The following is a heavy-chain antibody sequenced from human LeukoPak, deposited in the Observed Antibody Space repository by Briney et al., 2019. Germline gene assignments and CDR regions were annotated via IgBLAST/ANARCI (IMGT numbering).Heavy chain of an antibody. V-gene: IGHV3-23*01. CDR2: ISGSGSCT. D-gene: IGHD3-10*01. Sequence: SGGSLRLSCAASGFTFSTNDMNWVRQAPGKGLEWVSAISGSGSCTYYADSVKGRFTISRDNSKNTLYLQMNSLRAEDTAVYYCARSGFYVSGCYSNDYWGQGTPVTVSS. CDR1: GFTFSTND. J-gene: IGHJ4*02. CDR3: ARSGFYVSGCYSNDY.